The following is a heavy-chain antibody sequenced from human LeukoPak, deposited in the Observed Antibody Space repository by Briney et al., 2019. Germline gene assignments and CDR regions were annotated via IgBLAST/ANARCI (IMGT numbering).Heavy chain of an antibody. CDR1: GFTFSSYG. V-gene: IGHV3-30*02. D-gene: IGHD5-18*01. CDR2: IRYDGSNK. Sequence: GGSLRLSCAASGFTFSSYGMHWVRQAPGKGLEWVAFIRYDGSNKYYADSVKGRFTISRDNSKNTLYLQMNSLRAEDTAVYYCATGQSGYSYGYVFDYWGQGTLVTVSS. J-gene: IGHJ4*02. CDR3: ATGQSGYSYGYVFDY.